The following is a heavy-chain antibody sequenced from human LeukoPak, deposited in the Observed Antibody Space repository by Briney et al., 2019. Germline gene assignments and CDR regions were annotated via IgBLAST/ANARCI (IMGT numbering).Heavy chain of an antibody. V-gene: IGHV3-23*01. CDR3: ARMVRGVINPCEH. J-gene: IGHJ1*01. CDR2: ISNSGSFT. D-gene: IGHD3-10*01. CDR1: GFTFSNYA. Sequence: GGSLRLSCAASGFTFSNYAMSWVRQAPGKGLEWVSAISNSGSFTYFADSVKGRFTISRDNSKNTLFLQMNSLRADDSAVYYCARMVRGVINPCEHWGQGTLVTVSS.